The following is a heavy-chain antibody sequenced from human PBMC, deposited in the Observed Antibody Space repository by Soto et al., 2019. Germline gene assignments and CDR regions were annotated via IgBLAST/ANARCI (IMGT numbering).Heavy chain of an antibody. CDR1: GFSLSTSGMC. D-gene: IGHD1-26*01. V-gene: IGHV2-70*01. Sequence: GSGPTLVNPTQTLTLTCTFSGFSLSTSGMCVGWIRQPPGKALEWLALIDWDDDKYYSTSPKTRLTISKDTSKNQVVLTMTNMDPVDTATYYCARIAPGATTLFAFDIWGQGTMVTVSS. CDR2: IDWDDDK. J-gene: IGHJ3*02. CDR3: ARIAPGATTLFAFDI.